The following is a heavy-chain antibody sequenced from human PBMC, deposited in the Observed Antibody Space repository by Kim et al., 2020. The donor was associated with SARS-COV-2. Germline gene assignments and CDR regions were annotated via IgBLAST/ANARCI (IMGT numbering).Heavy chain of an antibody. J-gene: IGHJ6*02. D-gene: IGHD2-8*01. CDR1: GITVSSNY. CDR2: IYSGGST. Sequence: GGSLRLSCAASGITVSSNYMSWVRQAPGKGLEWVSVIYSGGSTYYADSVKGRFTISRDNSKNTLYLQMNSVRAEDTAVYYCARDAVNYGMDFWGQATTVTVSS. CDR3: ARDAVNYGMDF. V-gene: IGHV3-66*02.